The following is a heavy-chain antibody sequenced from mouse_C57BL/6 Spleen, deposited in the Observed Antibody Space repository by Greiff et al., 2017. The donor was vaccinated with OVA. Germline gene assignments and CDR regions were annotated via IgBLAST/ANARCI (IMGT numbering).Heavy chain of an antibody. V-gene: IGHV14-2*01. CDR2: IDPEDGET. CDR3: ARPKDYDPAYYYAMDY. Sequence: EVPLQQSGAELVKPGASVKLSCTASGFNINDYYMHWVKQRTEQGLEWIGRIDPEDGETKYAPKVQGKATITADTSSNTADLQLSSLTSEDTAVYYCARPKDYDPAYYYAMDYWGQGTSVTVSS. J-gene: IGHJ4*01. D-gene: IGHD2-4*01. CDR1: GFNINDYY.